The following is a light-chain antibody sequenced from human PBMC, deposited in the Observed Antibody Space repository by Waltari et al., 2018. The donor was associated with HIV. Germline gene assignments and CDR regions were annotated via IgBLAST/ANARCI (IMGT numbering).Light chain of an antibody. V-gene: IGLV2-14*01. CDR2: EVS. CDR1: SSALGGSHY. CDR3: SSYTSSSTVI. J-gene: IGLJ2*01. Sequence: QSALTQPASVSGSPGQSITLSCTGPSSALGGSHYVSWYQQHPGKAPKLMIYEVSTRPSGVSNRFSGSKSGNTASLTISGLQAEDEADYYCSSYTSSSTVIFGGGTKLAVL.